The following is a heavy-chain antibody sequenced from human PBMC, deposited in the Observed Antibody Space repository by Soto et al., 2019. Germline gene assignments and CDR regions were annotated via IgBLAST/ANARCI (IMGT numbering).Heavy chain of an antibody. J-gene: IGHJ4*02. CDR1: GGSVSSGSYY. CDR3: ARVIMYYYGSGSYYNVGDY. D-gene: IGHD3-10*01. V-gene: IGHV4-61*01. CDR2: IYYSGST. Sequence: QVQLQESGPGLVKPSETLSLTCTVSGGSVSSGSYYWSWIRQPPGKRLEWIGYIYYSGSTNYNPSRKGRVTISVDTSKNQFSLKLSSVTAADTAVYYCARVIMYYYGSGSYYNVGDYWGQGTLVTVSS.